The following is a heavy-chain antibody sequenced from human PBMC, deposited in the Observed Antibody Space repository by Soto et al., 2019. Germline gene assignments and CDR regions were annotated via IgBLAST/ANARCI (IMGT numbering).Heavy chain of an antibody. CDR1: GGSLSSGGYY. CDR2: IYYSGST. J-gene: IGHJ6*02. Sequence: PSETLSLTCTVSGGSLSSGGYYWSWIRLHPGKGLEWIGYIYYSGSTYYNPSLKSRVTISVDTSKNQFSLKLSSVTAADTAVYYCARDFGYYYDSSGYLTPGYYYGMDVWGQGTTVTVSS. D-gene: IGHD3-22*01. CDR3: ARDFGYYYDSSGYLTPGYYYGMDV. V-gene: IGHV4-31*03.